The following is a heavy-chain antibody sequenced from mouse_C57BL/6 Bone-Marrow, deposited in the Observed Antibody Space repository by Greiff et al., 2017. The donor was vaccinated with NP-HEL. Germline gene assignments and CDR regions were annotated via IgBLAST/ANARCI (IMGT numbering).Heavy chain of an antibody. D-gene: IGHD1-1*01. CDR1: GYTFTSYW. CDR3: ARGPWFITTVVAPYY. CDR2: IDPSDSYT. Sequence: QVQLQQPGAELVRPGTSVKLSCKASGYTFTSYWMHWVKQRPGQGLEWIGVIDPSDSYTNYNQKFKGKATLTVDTSSSTAYMQLSSLTSEDSAVYYCARGPWFITTVVAPYYWGQGTSVTVSS. V-gene: IGHV1-59*01. J-gene: IGHJ4*01.